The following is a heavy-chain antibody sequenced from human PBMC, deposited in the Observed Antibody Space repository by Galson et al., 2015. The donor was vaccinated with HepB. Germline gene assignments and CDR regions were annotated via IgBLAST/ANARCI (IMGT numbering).Heavy chain of an antibody. CDR1: GDSVSRNTAS. J-gene: IGHJ5*02. CDR3: ARGRLGIEVSLFDP. D-gene: IGHD5/OR15-5a*01. V-gene: IGHV6-1*01. Sequence: CAISGDSVSRNTASWNWIRQSPSRGLEWLGRTYYRTKWYSDSAVSVRSRITVNADTSKNQFSLQLNSVTPEDTAVYYCARGRLGIEVSLFDPWGQGSLVIVS. CDR2: TYYRTKWYS.